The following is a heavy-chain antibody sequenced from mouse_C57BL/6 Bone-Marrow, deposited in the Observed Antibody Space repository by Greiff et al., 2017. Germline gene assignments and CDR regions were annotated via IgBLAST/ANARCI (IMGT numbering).Heavy chain of an antibody. CDR3: ARHERYYDYEGYFDY. D-gene: IGHD2-4*01. J-gene: IGHJ2*01. CDR1: GYIFTEYT. Sequence: VQLQQSGAELVKPGASVKLSCKASGYIFTEYTIHWVKQRSGQGLEWIGWFYPGSGSIKYNERFKDKATLTADKSSNTVYMEIRRLTSEDSAVYFCARHERYYDYEGYFDYWGQGTTLTVSS. CDR2: FYPGSGSI. V-gene: IGHV1-62-2*01.